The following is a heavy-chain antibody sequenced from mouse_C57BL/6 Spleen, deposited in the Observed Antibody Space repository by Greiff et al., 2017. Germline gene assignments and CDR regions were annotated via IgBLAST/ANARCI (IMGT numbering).Heavy chain of an antibody. CDR2: IDPSDSYT. D-gene: IGHD2-4*01. V-gene: IGHV1-69*01. CDR1: GYTFTSYW. CDR3: ARHYDYDEYFDY. J-gene: IGHJ2*01. Sequence: QVQLKQPGAELVMPGASVKLSCKASGYTFTSYWMHWVKQRPGQGLEWIGEIDPSDSYTNYNQKFKGKSTLTVDKSSSTAYMQLSSLTSEDSAVYYCARHYDYDEYFDYWGQGTTLTVSS.